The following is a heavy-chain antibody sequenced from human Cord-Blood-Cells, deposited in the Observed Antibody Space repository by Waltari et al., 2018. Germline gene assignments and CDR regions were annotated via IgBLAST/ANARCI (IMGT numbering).Heavy chain of an antibody. V-gene: IGHV1-8*01. CDR1: GYTFTSYD. J-gene: IGHJ4*02. CDR3: ARGGGSYGYYFDY. Sequence: QVQLVQSGAAVKKPGASVKVSCKASGYTFTSYDINWVRQANGQGLEWMGWMNPNSGNTGYAEEFQGRVTMTRNTSISTAYMELSSLGSEETAVYYCARGGGSYGYYFDYWGQGTLVTVSS. D-gene: IGHD5-18*01. CDR2: MNPNSGNT.